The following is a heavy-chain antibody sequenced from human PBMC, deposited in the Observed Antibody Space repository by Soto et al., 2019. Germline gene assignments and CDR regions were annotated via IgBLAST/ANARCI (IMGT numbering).Heavy chain of an antibody. Sequence: SETLSLTCSVYVGSLIGYYWRGIRQPPGKGLEWIVEINHSGSTNYNPSLKSRVTISVDTSKNQFSLKLSSLRGEDTAVYYCAKDQSSIFRSGSGMDVWGQGTAVTVSS. D-gene: IGHD3-3*01. CDR1: VGSLIGYY. CDR2: INHSGST. V-gene: IGHV4-34*01. J-gene: IGHJ6*02. CDR3: AKDQSSIFRSGSGMDV.